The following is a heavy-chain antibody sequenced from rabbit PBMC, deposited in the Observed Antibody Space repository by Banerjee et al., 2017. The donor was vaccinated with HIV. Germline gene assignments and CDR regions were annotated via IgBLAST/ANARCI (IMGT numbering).Heavy chain of an antibody. CDR3: ARGVL. CDR1: GFDLSDYYY. CDR2: IDNGINGST. V-gene: IGHV1S45*01. Sequence: QEQLEESEGGLVKPEGSLTLTCKASGFDLSDYYYMCWVRQAPGKGLELIACIDNGINGSTYYASWAKGRFTISKTSSTTVTLQMTSLTAADTATYFCARGVLWGQGTLVTVS. D-gene: IGHD3-1*01. J-gene: IGHJ6*01.